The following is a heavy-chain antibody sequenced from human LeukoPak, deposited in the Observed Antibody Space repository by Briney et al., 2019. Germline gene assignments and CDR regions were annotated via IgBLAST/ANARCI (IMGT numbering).Heavy chain of an antibody. CDR1: GFTFSSYW. D-gene: IGHD3-16*01. Sequence: GGSLRLSCAASGFTFSSYWMHWVRQAPGKGLVWVSRINSDGSSTSYADSVKGRFTISRDNAKNTLYLQMNSLRAEDTAVYYCARGRPYYDYVWGSYPLDYWGQGTLVTVSS. CDR2: INSDGSST. V-gene: IGHV3-74*01. J-gene: IGHJ4*02. CDR3: ARGRPYYDYVWGSYPLDY.